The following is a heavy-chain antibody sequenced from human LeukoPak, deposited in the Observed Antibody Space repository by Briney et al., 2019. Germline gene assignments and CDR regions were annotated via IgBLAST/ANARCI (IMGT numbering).Heavy chain of an antibody. Sequence: GGSLRLSCAASGFTFDDYGMSWVRQAPGKGLEWVSGINWNGGSTGYADSVKGRFTISRDNAKNSLYLQMNSLRAEDTALYYCARGDGFGELSNPPSDAFDIWGQGTMVTVSS. CDR2: INWNGGST. CDR3: ARGDGFGELSNPPSDAFDI. V-gene: IGHV3-20*04. CDR1: GFTFDDYG. D-gene: IGHD3-10*01. J-gene: IGHJ3*02.